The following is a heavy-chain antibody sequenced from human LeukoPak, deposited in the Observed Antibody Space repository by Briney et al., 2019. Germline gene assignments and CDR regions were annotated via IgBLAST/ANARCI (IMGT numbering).Heavy chain of an antibody. Sequence: QTGGSLRLSCAASGFTFSNYEMHWVRRAPGKGLEWVSYISSGGSTVYYADSVKGRFTVSRDNAKNSLYLQMSSLRAEDTAVYYCASQLLDAFDIWGQGTMVTVSS. J-gene: IGHJ3*02. CDR2: ISSGGSTV. CDR1: GFTFSNYE. D-gene: IGHD2-2*01. CDR3: ASQLLDAFDI. V-gene: IGHV3-48*03.